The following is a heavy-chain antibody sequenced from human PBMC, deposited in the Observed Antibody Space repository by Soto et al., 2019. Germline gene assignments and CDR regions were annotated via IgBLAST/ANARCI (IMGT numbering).Heavy chain of an antibody. J-gene: IGHJ4*02. Sequence: QVQLVQSGPEVKKPGSSVKVSCNASGDTFNSYVITWVRQAPGQGREWLGGSITAFGTTSYAKNFQDRLTITADEAATTDHMELSSLTSDDTAMYYCTRSYGYTFGGSLDNWGQGTLVTVSS. CDR2: SITAFGTT. V-gene: IGHV1-69*01. CDR1: GDTFNSYV. CDR3: TRSYGYTFGGSLDN. D-gene: IGHD5-18*01.